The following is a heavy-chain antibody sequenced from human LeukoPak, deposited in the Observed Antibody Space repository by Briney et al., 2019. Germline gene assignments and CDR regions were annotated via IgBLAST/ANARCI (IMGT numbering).Heavy chain of an antibody. Sequence: ASVKVSCKASGGTLSSYAISWVRQAPGQGLEWMGGIIPIFGTANYAQKFQGRVTITADESTSTAYMELSSLRSEDTAVYYCARGGPVVTTSFDYWGQGTLVTVSS. D-gene: IGHD4-23*01. CDR3: ARGGPVVTTSFDY. CDR2: IIPIFGTA. CDR1: GGTLSSYA. J-gene: IGHJ4*02. V-gene: IGHV1-69*13.